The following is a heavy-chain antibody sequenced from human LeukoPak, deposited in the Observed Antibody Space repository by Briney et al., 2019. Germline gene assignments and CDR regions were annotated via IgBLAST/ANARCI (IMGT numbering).Heavy chain of an antibody. CDR1: GGSISSYY. D-gene: IGHD5-18*01. V-gene: IGHV4-34*01. J-gene: IGHJ4*02. CDR2: INHSGST. Sequence: SETLSLTCTVSGGSISSYYWSWIRQPPGKGLEWIGEINHSGSTNYNPSLKSRVTISVDTSKNQFSLKLSSVTAADTAVYYCARASRGYSYTIDYWGQGTLVTVSS. CDR3: ARASRGYSYTIDY.